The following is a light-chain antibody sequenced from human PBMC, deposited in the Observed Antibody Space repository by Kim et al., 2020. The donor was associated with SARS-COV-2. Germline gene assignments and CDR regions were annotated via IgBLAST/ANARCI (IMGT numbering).Light chain of an antibody. CDR3: QQLKIYPHT. V-gene: IGKV1-9*01. J-gene: IGKJ2*01. CDR2: AAS. CDR1: QAIDNY. Sequence: DIQLTQSPSFLSASVGDRVTITCRASQAIDNYFAWYQQKRGKAPNLFIYAASTLQSGVPSRFSGSGSGTEFTLTISSLQPEDFATYYCQQLKIYPHTFGQGTKLEIK.